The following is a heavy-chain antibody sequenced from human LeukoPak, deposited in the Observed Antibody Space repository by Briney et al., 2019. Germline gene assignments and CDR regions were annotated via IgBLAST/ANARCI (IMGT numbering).Heavy chain of an antibody. V-gene: IGHV4-31*03. J-gene: IGHJ4*02. CDR3: ARGSKKMWGAAAAIRYYFDY. Sequence: PSQTLSLTCTVSGGSISSGGYYWSWIRQHPGKGLEWIGSIYYSGSTYYNPSLKSRVTISVDTSKNQFSLKLSSVTAADTAVYYCARGSKKMWGAAAAIRYYFDYWGQGTLVTVSS. D-gene: IGHD2-2*02. CDR2: IYYSGST. CDR1: GGSISSGGYY.